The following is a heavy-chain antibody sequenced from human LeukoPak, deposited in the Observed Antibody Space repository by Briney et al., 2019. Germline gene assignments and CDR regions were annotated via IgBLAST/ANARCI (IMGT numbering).Heavy chain of an antibody. D-gene: IGHD5-12*01. CDR2: ISSSGSTI. J-gene: IGHJ4*02. V-gene: IGHV3-11*01. CDR3: AKDGAWLRFDD. CDR1: GFTFSDYY. Sequence: GGSLRLSCAASGFTFSDYYMSWIRQAPGKGLDWVSYISSSGSTIYYADSVKGRFTISRDNAKNSLYLQMNSLRAEDTAVYYCAKDGAWLRFDDWGQGILVTVSS.